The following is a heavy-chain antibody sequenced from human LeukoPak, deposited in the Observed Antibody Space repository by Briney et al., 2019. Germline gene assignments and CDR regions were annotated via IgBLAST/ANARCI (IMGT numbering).Heavy chain of an antibody. CDR3: AKDMGLYGGNSFDY. CDR2: IRYDGSNK. CDR1: GFTFSSYG. V-gene: IGHV3-30*02. Sequence: GGSLRLSCAASGFTFSSYGMHWVRQAPGKGLEWVAFIRYDGSNKYYADSVKGRFTISRDNAKNSLYLQMNSLRAEDTALYYCAKDMGLYGGNSFDYWGQGTLVTVSS. D-gene: IGHD4-23*01. J-gene: IGHJ4*02.